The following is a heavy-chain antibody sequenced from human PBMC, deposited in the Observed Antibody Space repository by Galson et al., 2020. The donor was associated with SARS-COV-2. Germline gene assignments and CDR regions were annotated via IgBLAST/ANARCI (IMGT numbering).Heavy chain of an antibody. J-gene: IGHJ4*02. CDR3: ARTVPSQWESTYYFDY. CDR1: FFSLLPPSFS. V-gene: IGHV2-70*18. Sequence: SCPPLVKPPPPLPLPFPFSFFSLLPPSFSLPFLPPPPFSSLSSLSLLSFSSSKFYNTSLKTRLTISKDTSKNQVVLTTTNMDPADTATYYCARTVPSQWESTYYFDYWGQGTLVTVSS. CDR2: LSFSSSK. D-gene: IGHD1-26*01.